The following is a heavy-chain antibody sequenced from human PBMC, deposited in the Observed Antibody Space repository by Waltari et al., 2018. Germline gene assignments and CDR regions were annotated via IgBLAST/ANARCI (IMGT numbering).Heavy chain of an antibody. Sequence: QVQLVESGGGVVQPGRSLRLSCAASGFTFSSYGMHWVRQAPGKGLEWVSVRWYDGSNKYYADSVKGRFTISRDNSKNTLYLQMNSLRAEDTAVYYCARDMFGDYAGVDYWGQGTLVTVSS. V-gene: IGHV3-33*01. CDR3: ARDMFGDYAGVDY. CDR1: GFTFSSYG. J-gene: IGHJ4*02. CDR2: RWYDGSNK. D-gene: IGHD4-17*01.